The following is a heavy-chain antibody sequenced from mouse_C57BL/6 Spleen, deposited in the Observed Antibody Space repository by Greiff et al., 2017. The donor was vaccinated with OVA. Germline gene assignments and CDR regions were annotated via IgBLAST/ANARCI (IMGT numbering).Heavy chain of an antibody. V-gene: IGHV1-19*01. CDR3: ARRGVTTYYAMDY. CDR2: INPYNGGT. CDR1: GYTFTDYY. J-gene: IGHJ4*01. Sequence: EVQLVESGPVLVKPGASVKMSCKASGYTFTDYYMNWVKQSHGKSLEWIGVINPYNGGTSYNQKFKGKATLTVDKSSSTAYMELNSLTSEDSAVYYCARRGVTTYYAMDYWGQGTSVTVSS. D-gene: IGHD2-2*01.